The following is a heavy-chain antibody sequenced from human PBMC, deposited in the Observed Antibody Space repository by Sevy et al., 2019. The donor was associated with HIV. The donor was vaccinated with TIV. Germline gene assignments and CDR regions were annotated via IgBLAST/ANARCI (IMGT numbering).Heavy chain of an antibody. CDR3: ARGWVYSGYDYLGELNFDY. V-gene: IGHV3-48*02. D-gene: IGHD5-12*01. Sequence: GSLRLSCAASGFTFSSYSMNWVRQAPGKGLEWVSYISSSSSTIYYSDSVKGRFTISRDNAKNSLYLQMNSLRDEDTAVYYCARGWVYSGYDYLGELNFDYWGQGTLVTVSS. J-gene: IGHJ4*02. CDR2: ISSSSSTI. CDR1: GFTFSSYS.